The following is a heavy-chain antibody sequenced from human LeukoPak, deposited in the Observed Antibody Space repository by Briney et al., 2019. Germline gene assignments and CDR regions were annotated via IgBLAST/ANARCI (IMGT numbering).Heavy chain of an antibody. CDR3: ACYYDDVWGTRGFDY. CDR1: GYTFTGYY. J-gene: IGHJ4*02. Sequence: ASVKVSCKASGYTFTGYYMHWVRQAPGQGLEWMGWSNPNSGGKNYVQKFRGRVTMTRDTYISTDYMELSRLRSDDTAVYYCACYYDDVWGTRGFDYWGQGTLVTVSS. D-gene: IGHD3-16*01. V-gene: IGHV1-2*02. CDR2: SNPNSGGK.